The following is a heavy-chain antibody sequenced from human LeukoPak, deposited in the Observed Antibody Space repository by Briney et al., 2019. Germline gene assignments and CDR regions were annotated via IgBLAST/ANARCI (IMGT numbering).Heavy chain of an antibody. CDR1: GYTFTSYY. V-gene: IGHV1-46*01. D-gene: IGHD3-16*02. Sequence: ASVKVSCKASGYTFTSYYMHWVRQAPGQGLEWRGIINTSGGSTSYAQKFQGRVTMTRDMSTSTVYMELSSLRSEDTAVYYCARDWGANYDYVWGSYRLPYYYYYMDVWGKGTTVTVSS. CDR2: INTSGGST. CDR3: ARDWGANYDYVWGSYRLPYYYYYMDV. J-gene: IGHJ6*03.